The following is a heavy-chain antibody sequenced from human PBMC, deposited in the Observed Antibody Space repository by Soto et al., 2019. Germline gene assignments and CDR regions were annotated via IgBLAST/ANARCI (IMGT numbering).Heavy chain of an antibody. CDR2: ISDSGAT. CDR3: ARGTYNFGAGSRYYFDF. V-gene: IGHV4-30-4*01. Sequence: QVQLQESGPGLVKPSQTLSLTCTVSRDYTDTNDYYWTWIRQPPGKGLEWIGCISDSGATYYNPSPEGRLSMSFGTSENHFSLKVTSVTAADTAVYYCARGTYNFGAGSRYYFDFWGQGTPVTVSS. J-gene: IGHJ4*02. D-gene: IGHD3-10*01. CDR1: RDYTDTNDYY.